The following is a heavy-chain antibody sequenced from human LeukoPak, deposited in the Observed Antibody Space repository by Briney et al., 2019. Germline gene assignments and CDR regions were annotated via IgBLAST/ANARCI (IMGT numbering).Heavy chain of an antibody. CDR3: AKSPTMVRGVINTKYIDY. J-gene: IGHJ4*02. D-gene: IGHD3-10*01. CDR1: GFTFSSYA. CDR2: ISGSGGST. V-gene: IGHV3-23*01. Sequence: PGGSLRLSCAASGFTFSSYAMSWVRQAPGRGLEWVSAISGSGGSTYYADSVKGRFTISRDNSENTLYLQMNSLRAEDTAVYYCAKSPTMVRGVINTKYIDYWGQGTLVTVSS.